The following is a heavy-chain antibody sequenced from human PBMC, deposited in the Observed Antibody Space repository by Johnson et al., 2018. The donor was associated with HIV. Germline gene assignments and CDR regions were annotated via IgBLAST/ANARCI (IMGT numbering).Heavy chain of an antibody. CDR2: ISSSGGRK. V-gene: IGHV3-23*04. Sequence: MQLVESGGGLVQPGGSLRLSCSASGVSISRYAMNWVRQAPGKGLEWVSGISSSGGRKYYADPVKGRFTIARANSKNTMFVQMNSLRVEDSAVYYCAKGDCYDRRNPVGDWGRTGDAFDIWGQGTTVIVSS. D-gene: IGHD3-22*01. CDR3: AKGDCYDRRNPVGDWGRTGDAFDI. J-gene: IGHJ3*02. CDR1: GVSISRYA.